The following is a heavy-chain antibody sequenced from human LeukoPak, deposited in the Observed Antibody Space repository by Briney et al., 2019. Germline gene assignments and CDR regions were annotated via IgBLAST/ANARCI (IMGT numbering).Heavy chain of an antibody. CDR1: GFTFSSYS. V-gene: IGHV3-48*01. D-gene: IGHD2-2*01. J-gene: IGHJ4*02. Sequence: PGGSPRLSCAASGFTFSSYSMNWVRQAPGKGLEWVSYISSSSTIYYADSVKGRFTISRDNAKNSLYLQMNSLRAEDTAVYCCARVDCSSTSCAFDYWGQGTLVTVSS. CDR3: ARVDCSSTSCAFDY. CDR2: ISSSSTI.